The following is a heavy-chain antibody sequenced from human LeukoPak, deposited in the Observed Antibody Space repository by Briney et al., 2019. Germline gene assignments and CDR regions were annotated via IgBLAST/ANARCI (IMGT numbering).Heavy chain of an antibody. V-gene: IGHV3-23*01. CDR2: ISTRGGTT. CDR3: AKDRWVGATISHYFDY. CDR1: GFTFSSYA. Sequence: GGSLRLSCAPSGFTFSSYAMNWVRQASGKGVVWVSAISTRGGTTYYADSVKGRFTISRDDSKNTLYLQMNSLRVEDTAVYYCAKDRWVGATISHYFDYWGQGTLVTVSS. J-gene: IGHJ4*02. D-gene: IGHD1-26*01.